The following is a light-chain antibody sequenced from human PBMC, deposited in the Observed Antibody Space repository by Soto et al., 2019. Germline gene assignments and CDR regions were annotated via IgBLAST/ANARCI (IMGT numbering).Light chain of an antibody. Sequence: DIQMTQSPSTLSASVGDRVTITCRASQTISGWLAWYQQKPGKAPKLLIFDALSLESGVPSRFSGSGSGTEFTLTISSLQPDDFATYYCQQYSSYIGSFGQGTKVEIK. CDR1: QTISGW. V-gene: IGKV1-5*01. CDR2: DAL. J-gene: IGKJ1*01. CDR3: QQYSSYIGS.